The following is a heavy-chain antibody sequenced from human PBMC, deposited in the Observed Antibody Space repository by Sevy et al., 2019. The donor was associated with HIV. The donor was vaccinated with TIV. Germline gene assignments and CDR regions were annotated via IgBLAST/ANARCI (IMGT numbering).Heavy chain of an antibody. J-gene: IGHJ4*02. D-gene: IGHD4-17*01. Sequence: GGSLRLSCSASGFTFSSYAMHWVRQAPGKGLEDVSAISSNGGSTYYADSVKGRFTISRDNSKNTLYLQMSSLRAEDTAVYYCVKGGYGDYVFDYWGQGTLVTVSS. CDR1: GFTFSSYA. CDR2: ISSNGGST. V-gene: IGHV3-64D*06. CDR3: VKGGYGDYVFDY.